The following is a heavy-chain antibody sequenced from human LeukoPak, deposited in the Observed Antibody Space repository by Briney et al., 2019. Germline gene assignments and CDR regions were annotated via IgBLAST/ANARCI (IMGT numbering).Heavy chain of an antibody. Sequence: NPGGSLRLSCAASGFTFSSYSMNWVRQAPGKGLEWVSSISSSSSYIYYADSVKGRFTISRDSAKNSLYLQMNSLRAEDTAVYYCARDRIGIHAFDIWGQGTMVTVSS. CDR2: ISSSSSYI. CDR1: GFTFSSYS. V-gene: IGHV3-21*01. J-gene: IGHJ3*02. CDR3: ARDRIGIHAFDI. D-gene: IGHD1-1*01.